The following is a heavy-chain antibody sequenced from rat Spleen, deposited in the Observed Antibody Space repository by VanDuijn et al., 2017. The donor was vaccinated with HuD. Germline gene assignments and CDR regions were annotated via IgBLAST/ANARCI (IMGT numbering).Heavy chain of an antibody. Sequence: QVQLKESGPGLVQPSQTLSLTCPVSGFSLTSNSVSWVRQPPGKGLEWMGTIWTGGSTDSNSVLKSRLSISRDTSKSQVFLKMSSLQTEDTATYYCARTYYYSGRGDYVMDAWGQGASVTVSS. V-gene: IGHV2-1*01. CDR1: GFSLTSNS. J-gene: IGHJ4*01. D-gene: IGHD1-1*01. CDR3: ARTYYYSGRGDYVMDA. CDR2: IWTGGST.